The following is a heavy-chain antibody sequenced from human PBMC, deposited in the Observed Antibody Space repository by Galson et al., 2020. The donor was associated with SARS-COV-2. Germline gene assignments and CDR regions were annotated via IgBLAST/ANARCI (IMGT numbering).Heavy chain of an antibody. V-gene: IGHV3-23*01. CDR3: AKRPMD. CDR2: ISVSGLNT. J-gene: IGHJ4*02. CDR1: GFTFSSTV. Sequence: GGSLRLSCAASGFTFSSTVINWIRQAPGQGLELVSVISVSGLNTYYADVLKDRCTTFRDNSKNILYPQMNSQRAEDTAIYFCAKRPMDWGQGTLVTVSA.